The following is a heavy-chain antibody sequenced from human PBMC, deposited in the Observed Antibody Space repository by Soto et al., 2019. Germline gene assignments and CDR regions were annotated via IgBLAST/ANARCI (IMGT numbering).Heavy chain of an antibody. Sequence: EVQLVESGGGLVQPGGSLRLSCAASGFTFRTYWLSWVRQVPGKGLEWVANINLDGSEKNYVDSVKGRFTISRDNARNSLYRQMSSLRAEDTALYYCARGGSSSWYSYDYHGMDVWGQGTTVTVSS. J-gene: IGHJ6*02. D-gene: IGHD6-13*01. CDR3: ARGGSSSWYSYDYHGMDV. CDR1: GFTFRTYW. CDR2: INLDGSEK. V-gene: IGHV3-7*05.